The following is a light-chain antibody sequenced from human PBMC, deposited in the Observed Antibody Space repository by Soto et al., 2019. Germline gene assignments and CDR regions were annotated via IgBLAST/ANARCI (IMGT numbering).Light chain of an antibody. CDR2: EVS. CDR1: SSDVGGYAY. CDR3: SSYTTSTTQV. Sequence: QSVLTQPASVSGSPGQTITISCTGTSSDVGGYAYVSWYQQYPGKVPKLVISEVSNRPSGVSHRFSGSRSGNTASLTISGLQAEDEADYHCSSYTTSTTQVFGGGTKLTVL. V-gene: IGLV2-14*01. J-gene: IGLJ2*01.